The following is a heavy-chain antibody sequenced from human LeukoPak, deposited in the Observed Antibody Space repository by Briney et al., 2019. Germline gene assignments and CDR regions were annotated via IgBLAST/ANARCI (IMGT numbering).Heavy chain of an antibody. V-gene: IGHV3-30*18. CDR2: ISYDGRNQ. Sequence: GTSLRLSCAASGFSFTTYGMHWVRQAPLKGLEWLAAISYDGRNQNYADSVKGRFTIFRDNSQNTLYLQMKSLRAEDTALYYCVKDRTINGRSSPFDSWGKGTLVTVSS. J-gene: IGHJ4*02. CDR3: VKDRTINGRSSPFDS. D-gene: IGHD1-26*01. CDR1: GFSFTTYG.